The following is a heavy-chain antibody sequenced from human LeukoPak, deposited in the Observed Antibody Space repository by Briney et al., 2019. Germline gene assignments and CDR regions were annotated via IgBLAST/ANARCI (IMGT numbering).Heavy chain of an antibody. CDR3: ALPPNSGSYSEVFDI. CDR2: IIPVLGTA. Sequence: SVKVSCKASGGTVNSYISTWVRQAPGQGLEWMGSIIPVLGTANYAQKFEGRVTITADKSTSTAYVDLSSLTSEDTAVYYCALPPNSGSYSEVFDIWGEGTMVSVSS. J-gene: IGHJ3*02. CDR1: GGTVNSYI. V-gene: IGHV1-69*08. D-gene: IGHD1-26*01.